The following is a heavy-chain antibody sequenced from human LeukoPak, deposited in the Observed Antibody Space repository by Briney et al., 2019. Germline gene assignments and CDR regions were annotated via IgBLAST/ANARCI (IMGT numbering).Heavy chain of an antibody. V-gene: IGHV3-53*01. CDR3: AKDEATSGGGLAS. CDR2: MYTGGTT. D-gene: IGHD3-16*01. J-gene: IGHJ4*02. CDR1: GFTVSGTH. Sequence: GGSLRFSCAASGFTVSGTHMSWVRQAPGKGLEWVSAMYTGGTTYYADSVMGRFTVSRDNSRNTVFLHMNSLRVDDTAVYYCAKDEATSGGGLASWGQGTLVTVSS.